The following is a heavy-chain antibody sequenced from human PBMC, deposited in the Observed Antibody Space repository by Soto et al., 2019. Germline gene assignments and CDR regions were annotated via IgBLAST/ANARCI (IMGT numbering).Heavy chain of an antibody. CDR1: DGSSSSGGYY. CDR3: ARVERGYGEDYYYYYMDV. V-gene: IGHV4-31*03. J-gene: IGHJ6*03. D-gene: IGHD5-12*01. Sequence: SETLSLTCTVSDGSSSSGGYYWSWIRQHPGKGLEWIGYIYYSGSTYYNPSLKSRVTISVDTSKNQFSLKLSSVTAADTAVYYCARVERGYGEDYYYYYMDVWGKGTTVTVSS. CDR2: IYYSGST.